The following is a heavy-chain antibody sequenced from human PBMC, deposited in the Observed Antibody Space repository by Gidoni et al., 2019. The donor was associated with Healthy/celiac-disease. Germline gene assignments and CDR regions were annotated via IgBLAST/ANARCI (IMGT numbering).Heavy chain of an antibody. J-gene: IGHJ3*02. V-gene: IGHV4-39*01. Sequence: QLQLQESGPGLVKPSETLSLTCTAPGGTISSSSYYWGWIRQPPGKGLEWIGSIYYSGSTYYNPSLKSRVTISVDTSKNQFSLKLSSVTAADTAVYYCVVGDYGGAFDIWGQGTMVTVSS. D-gene: IGHD4-17*01. CDR3: VVGDYGGAFDI. CDR2: IYYSGST. CDR1: GGTISSSSYY.